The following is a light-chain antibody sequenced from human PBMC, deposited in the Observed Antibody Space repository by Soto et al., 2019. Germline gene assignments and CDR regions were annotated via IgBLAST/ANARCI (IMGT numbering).Light chain of an antibody. Sequence: EIVMTQSPAILSLSPGERATLSCRASQSVGDTLAWYQQKPGQAPRLLIYDASTRATGIPVRFSGSGSGTEFTLTISSLQSEDFGVYYCQQNKDWPGTFGQGTNVDIK. CDR1: QSVGDT. J-gene: IGKJ1*01. CDR3: QQNKDWPGT. CDR2: DAS. V-gene: IGKV3-15*01.